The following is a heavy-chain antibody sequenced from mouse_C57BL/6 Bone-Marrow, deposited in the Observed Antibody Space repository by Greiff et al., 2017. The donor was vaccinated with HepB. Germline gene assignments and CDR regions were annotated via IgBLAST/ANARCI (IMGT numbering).Heavy chain of an antibody. CDR1: GYTFTEYT. CDR3: ARHEKRGSRGDFDV. D-gene: IGHD1-1*01. Sequence: QVHVMQSGAELVKPGASVKLSCKASGYTFTEYTIHWVKQRSGQGLEWIGWFYPGSGSIKYNEKFKDKATLTADKASSTVYMELSRLTSEDSAVYFCARHEKRGSRGDFDVWGTGTTVTVSS. V-gene: IGHV1-62-2*01. J-gene: IGHJ1*03. CDR2: FYPGSGSI.